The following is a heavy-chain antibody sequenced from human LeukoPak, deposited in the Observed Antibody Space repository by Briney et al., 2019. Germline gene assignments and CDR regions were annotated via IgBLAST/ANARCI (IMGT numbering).Heavy chain of an antibody. Sequence: SQTLALTCTVSGGAVDRDSYYWSWIRQPAGEGLEWIGRIQNNGRTNKKPSFWSRVTISVDTSKTQFSLTMTSVTAADTAVYYCARETAMVRGVNAFYYHMDVWGKGTTVTVSS. CDR1: GGAVDRDSYY. V-gene: IGHV4-61*02. CDR3: ARETAMVRGVNAFYYHMDV. J-gene: IGHJ6*03. CDR2: IQNNGRT. D-gene: IGHD3-10*01.